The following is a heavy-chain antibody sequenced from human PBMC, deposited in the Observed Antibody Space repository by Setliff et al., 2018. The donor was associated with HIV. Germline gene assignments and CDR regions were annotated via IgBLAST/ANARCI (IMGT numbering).Heavy chain of an antibody. J-gene: IGHJ6*03. V-gene: IGHV3-48*01. CDR1: GFTFNNAW. CDR2: ISGSGIST. Sequence: PGGSLRLSCAASGFTFNNAWMSWVRQAPGQGLEWVSIISGSGISTYYADSVKGRFTISRDNAKNSLYLQMSSLRAEDTAVYYCARDSSRGYLDWLSLKYYYSYYIDVWGKGTTVTVSS. CDR3: ARDSSRGYLDWLSLKYYYSYYIDV. D-gene: IGHD3-9*01.